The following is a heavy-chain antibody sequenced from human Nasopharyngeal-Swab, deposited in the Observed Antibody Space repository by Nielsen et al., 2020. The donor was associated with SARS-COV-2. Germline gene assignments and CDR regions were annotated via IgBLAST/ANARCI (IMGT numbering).Heavy chain of an antibody. CDR2: IYYSGST. CDR3: ASSLYSGSKWRPFDY. D-gene: IGHD2-15*01. J-gene: IGHJ4*02. CDR1: GGSVSSGSYY. Sequence: SETLSLTCTVSGGSVSSGSYYWSWIRQPPGKGLEWIGYIYYSGSTNYNPSLKSRVTISVDTSKNQFSLKLTSVTAADTAIYYCASSLYSGSKWRPFDYWGQGTLVTVSS. V-gene: IGHV4-61*01.